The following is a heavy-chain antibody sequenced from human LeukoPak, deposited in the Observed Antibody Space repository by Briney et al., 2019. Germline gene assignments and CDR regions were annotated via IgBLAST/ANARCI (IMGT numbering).Heavy chain of an antibody. CDR3: ARAGGAVAGYFDY. V-gene: IGHV3-7*01. CDR2: IKQDGSEK. CDR1: GFTFSSYW. Sequence: PGGSLRLSCAASGFTFSSYWMSWVRQAPGKGLEWVANIKQDGSEKYYVDSVKGRFTISRDNAKNSLYLQMNSLRAEDTAVYYCARAGGAVAGYFDYWGQGTLVTVSS. J-gene: IGHJ4*02. D-gene: IGHD6-19*01.